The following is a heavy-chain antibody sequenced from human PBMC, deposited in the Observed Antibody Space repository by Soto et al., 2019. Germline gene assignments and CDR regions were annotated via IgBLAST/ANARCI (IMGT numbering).Heavy chain of an antibody. Sequence: PSETLSLTCAVYGGSFSGYYWSWIRQPPGKGLEWIGEINHSGSTNYNPSLKSRVTISVDTSKNQFSLKLSSVTAADTAVYYCARGLYHGITMVRGVRALVYWGQGTLVTVSS. CDR1: GGSFSGYY. D-gene: IGHD3-10*01. CDR2: INHSGST. V-gene: IGHV4-34*01. CDR3: ARGLYHGITMVRGVRALVY. J-gene: IGHJ4*02.